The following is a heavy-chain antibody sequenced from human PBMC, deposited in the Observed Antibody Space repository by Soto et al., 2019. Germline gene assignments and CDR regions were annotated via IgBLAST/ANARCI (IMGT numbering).Heavy chain of an antibody. CDR2: IYYSGST. V-gene: IGHV4-39*01. D-gene: IGHD3-3*01. CDR3: ARHVVTPPNTIFGVVTPNNWFDP. CDR1: GGSISSSSYY. J-gene: IGHJ5*02. Sequence: PSETLSLTCTVSGGSISSSSYYWGWIRQPPGKGLEWIGSIYYSGSTYYNPSLKSRVTISVDTSKNQFSLKLSSVTAADTAVYYCARHVVTPPNTIFGVVTPNNWFDPWGQGTLVTVSS.